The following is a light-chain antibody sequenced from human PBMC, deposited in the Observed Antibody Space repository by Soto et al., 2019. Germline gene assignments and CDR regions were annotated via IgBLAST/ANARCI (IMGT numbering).Light chain of an antibody. Sequence: EIVMTQSPATLSVSPGERATLSCRASQSVSSNLAWYQQKPGQAPRLLIYGASTRATGIPARFSGSGSGTEFTLTISSLQSEDFAVYYCQQYNNWLMYTFGXX. CDR1: QSVSSN. CDR2: GAS. CDR3: QQYNNWLMYT. J-gene: IGKJ2*01. V-gene: IGKV3-15*01.